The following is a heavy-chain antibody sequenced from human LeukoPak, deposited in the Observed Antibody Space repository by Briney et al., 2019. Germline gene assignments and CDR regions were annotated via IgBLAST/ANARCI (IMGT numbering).Heavy chain of an antibody. Sequence: PGQSLRLSCAASGFTFRNYGMHWVRQAPAKGLEWVAVIWSDGSHKFHADSVTGRFTISRDNSKNTLYLEMNSLTVEDTAVYYCVAEFAAAGTGRYNWFGPWGQGTLVTVSS. CDR1: GFTFRNYG. J-gene: IGHJ5*02. CDR3: VAEFAAAGTGRYNWFGP. V-gene: IGHV3-33*01. CDR2: IWSDGSHK. D-gene: IGHD6-13*01.